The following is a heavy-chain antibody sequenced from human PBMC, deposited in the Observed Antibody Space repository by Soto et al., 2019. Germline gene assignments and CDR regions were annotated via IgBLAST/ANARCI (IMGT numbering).Heavy chain of an antibody. CDR2: INSDGSST. V-gene: IGHV3-74*01. D-gene: IGHD2-15*01. J-gene: IGHJ4*02. CDR3: ARVYCSGGSGYHLDY. CDR1: GFTFSSYW. Sequence: PGGSLRLSCAASGFTFSSYWMHWVRQAPGKGLVWVSRINSDGSSTSYADSVKGRFTISRDNAKNTLYLQMNSLRAEDTAVYYCARVYCSGGSGYHLDYWGQGTLVTV.